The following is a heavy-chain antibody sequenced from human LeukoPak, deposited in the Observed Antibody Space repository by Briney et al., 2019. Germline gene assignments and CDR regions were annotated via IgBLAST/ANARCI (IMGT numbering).Heavy chain of an antibody. V-gene: IGHV3-49*04. CDR3: TRETTVDY. J-gene: IGHJ4*02. CDR2: IRSKAYGGTT. CDR1: GFTFGDYA. Sequence: GGSLRPSCTASGFTFGDYAMSWVRQAPGKGLEWVGFIRSKAYGGTTEYAASVKGRFTISRDDSKSIAYLQMNSLKTEDTAVYYCTRETTVDYWGQGTLVTVSS. D-gene: IGHD4-11*01.